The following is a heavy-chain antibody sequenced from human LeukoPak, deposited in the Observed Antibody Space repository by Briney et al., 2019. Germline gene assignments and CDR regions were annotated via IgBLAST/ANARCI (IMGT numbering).Heavy chain of an antibody. J-gene: IGHJ4*02. CDR2: MNPNSGNT. CDR1: GYTFTSYD. CDR3: ARDSTTVSPFFDY. V-gene: IGHV1-8*01. Sequence: ASVKISCKASGYTFTSYDINWVRQATGQGLEWMGWMNPNSGNTGYAQKFQGRVTMTRNTSISTAYMELSRLRSDDTAVYYCARDSTTVSPFFDYWGQGTLVTVSS. D-gene: IGHD4-17*01.